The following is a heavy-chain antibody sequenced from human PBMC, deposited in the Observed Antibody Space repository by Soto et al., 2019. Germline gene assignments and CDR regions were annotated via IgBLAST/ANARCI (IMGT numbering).Heavy chain of an antibody. CDR1: GFIFSTSG. J-gene: IGHJ5*02. CDR2: ISYHGSIK. Sequence: GGSLRLSCAASGFIFSTSGMHWVRQSPGRGLEWVAVISYHGSIKYYADSVKGRFTISRDNSKNTLYLEMNSLRTDDTAVYYCAKDRKVYGAMGCFDPWGQGTLVTVSS. D-gene: IGHD4-17*01. CDR3: AKDRKVYGAMGCFDP. V-gene: IGHV3-30*18.